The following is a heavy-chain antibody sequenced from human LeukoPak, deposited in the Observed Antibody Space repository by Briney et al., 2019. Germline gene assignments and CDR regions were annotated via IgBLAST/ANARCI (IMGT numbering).Heavy chain of an antibody. Sequence: KSSETLSLTCSVSGGSISNYYWNWIRQPPGKGLEWIGYISTSGNINYNPSLKGRVTISVDTSKRQFSLKLSSVTAADTAVYFCARDLLGAFDIWGQGTLVTVSS. V-gene: IGHV4-4*09. CDR2: ISTSGNI. CDR3: ARDLLGAFDI. D-gene: IGHD1-26*01. CDR1: GGSISNYY. J-gene: IGHJ3*02.